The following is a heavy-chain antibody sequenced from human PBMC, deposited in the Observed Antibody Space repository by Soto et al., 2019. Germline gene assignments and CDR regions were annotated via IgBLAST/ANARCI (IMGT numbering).Heavy chain of an antibody. J-gene: IGHJ5*02. CDR1: GCTFNSYS. D-gene: IGHD3-10*01. CDR3: ARDIRKYGSGAPNSFDP. V-gene: IGHV1-69*13. Sequence: SSVEVPCKASGCTFNSYSIRWVGQAPRQGRWWMGGIITIFGTANNAQKFQGRVTITEDESTSTAYMELSSLRSEDTAVYYCARDIRKYGSGAPNSFDPWGQGPWSPSPQ. CDR2: IITIFGTA.